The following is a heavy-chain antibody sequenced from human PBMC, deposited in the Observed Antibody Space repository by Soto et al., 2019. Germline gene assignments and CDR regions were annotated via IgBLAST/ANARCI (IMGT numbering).Heavy chain of an antibody. CDR3: ARDAPTIAAQDDY. D-gene: IGHD6-13*01. CDR1: GFPFSSSA. CDR2: IDVGSANA. V-gene: IGHV1-58*01. J-gene: IGHJ4*02. Sequence: SVKVSCKTSGFPFSSSAVHWVRQARGHRLQWIGWIDVGSANANYAQMLQERVTISRDMSTSTAYMELSSLRPDDTAVYYCARDAPTIAAQDDYWGQGTLVTVSS.